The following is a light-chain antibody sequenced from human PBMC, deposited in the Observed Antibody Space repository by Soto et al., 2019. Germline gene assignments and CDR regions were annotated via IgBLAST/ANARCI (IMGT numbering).Light chain of an antibody. CDR1: QSVSSNY. V-gene: IGKV3-20*01. Sequence: EIELTQSPGTLSLSPGERATLSCRASQSVSSNYLAWYQQKPGQAPRLLIYGASSRATGIPDRFSGSGSGTDFTLTISRLEPEDFAVYYCQQYGSSLRTFGQGTKVEIK. CDR3: QQYGSSLRT. CDR2: GAS. J-gene: IGKJ1*01.